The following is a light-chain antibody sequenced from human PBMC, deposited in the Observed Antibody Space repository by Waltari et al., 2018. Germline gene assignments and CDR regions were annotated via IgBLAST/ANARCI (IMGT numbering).Light chain of an antibody. J-gene: IGKJ4*01. V-gene: IGKV3-11*01. Sequence: EIVLTQSPATLSLSPGERATLSCRASHSVREYLAWYQQRPGQAPRLLIYDASNRATGVPARFSGTGYETDFTLTINNLEPEDFAVYYCQQRISWPLTFGGGPKVEIK. CDR1: HSVREY. CDR3: QQRISWPLT. CDR2: DAS.